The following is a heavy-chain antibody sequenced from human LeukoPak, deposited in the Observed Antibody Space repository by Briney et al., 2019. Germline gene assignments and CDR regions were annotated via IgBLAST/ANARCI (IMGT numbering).Heavy chain of an antibody. Sequence: GSGPTLVNPTQTLTLTCTFSGFSLSASGMCVGWIRQPPGKAREWLARIDWDDDKFYSTSLKTRLTISKAPSKNQVVLTMTNTDPVDTATYYCARSRYGGIDYWGQGTLVTVSS. CDR1: GFSLSASGMC. V-gene: IGHV2-70*17. J-gene: IGHJ4*02. CDR2: IDWDDDK. D-gene: IGHD4-23*01. CDR3: ARSRYGGIDY.